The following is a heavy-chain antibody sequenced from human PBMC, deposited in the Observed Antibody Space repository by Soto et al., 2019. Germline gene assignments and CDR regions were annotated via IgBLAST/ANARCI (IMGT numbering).Heavy chain of an antibody. D-gene: IGHD3-10*01. J-gene: IGHJ6*03. CDR1: GGSFIGYY. Sequence: PSETLSLTCAVYGGSFIGYYWSWILQPPGKGLEWIGEINHSGSTNYNPSLKSRVTISVDTSKNQFSLKLSSVTAADTAVYYCASSMVRGYYYYMDVWGKGTTVTVSS. V-gene: IGHV4-34*01. CDR2: INHSGST. CDR3: ASSMVRGYYYYMDV.